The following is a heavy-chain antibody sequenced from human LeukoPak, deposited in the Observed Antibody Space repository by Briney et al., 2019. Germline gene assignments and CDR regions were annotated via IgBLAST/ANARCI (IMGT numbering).Heavy chain of an antibody. D-gene: IGHD6-19*01. J-gene: IGHJ4*02. Sequence: GRSLRLSCAASGFTVSSNYMSWVRQAPGKGLEWVSVIYSGGSTYYADSVKGRFTISRDNSKNTLYLQMNSLRAEDTAVYYCARALFYSSGWYYWGQGTLVTVSS. CDR2: IYSGGST. CDR1: GFTVSSNY. CDR3: ARALFYSSGWYY. V-gene: IGHV3-53*01.